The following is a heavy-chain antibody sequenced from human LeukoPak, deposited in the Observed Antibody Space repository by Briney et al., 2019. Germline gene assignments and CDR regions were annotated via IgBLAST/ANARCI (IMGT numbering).Heavy chain of an antibody. CDR1: GYTFTSYD. CDR3: TRSVRNGHIDY. CDR2: MNPKSGYT. J-gene: IGHJ4*02. D-gene: IGHD2-21*01. Sequence: ASVKVSCKASGYTFTSYDINWVRQATGQGLEYLGWMNPKSGYTGYAQKFQGRVTMTRSTSISTAYMELSSLTFEDTAVYYYTRSVRNGHIDYWGQGTLVTVSS. V-gene: IGHV1-8*01.